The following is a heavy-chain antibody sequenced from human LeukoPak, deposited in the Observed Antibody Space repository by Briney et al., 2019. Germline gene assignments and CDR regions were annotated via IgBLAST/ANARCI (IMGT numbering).Heavy chain of an antibody. CDR1: GGTFSSYA. CDR2: IIPIFGTA. CDR3: ARDRTGSGCMDV. Sequence: SVKVSCKASGGTFSSYAISWVRQAPGQGLEWMGGIIPIFGTANYAQKFQGRVTITADESTSAAYMELSSLRSEDTAVYYCARDRTGSGCMDVWGKGTTVTVSS. J-gene: IGHJ6*04. V-gene: IGHV1-69*13. D-gene: IGHD3-10*01.